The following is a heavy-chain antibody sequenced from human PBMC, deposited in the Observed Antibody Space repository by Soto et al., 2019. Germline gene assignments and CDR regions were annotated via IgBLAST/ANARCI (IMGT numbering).Heavy chain of an antibody. Sequence: EVQLVESGGGLVQPGGSLRLSCAASKFTFSSYWMHWVRQAPGKGLMWVSRINSDGSRTTYADSVKGRFTISRDNAKNTLFLQMNSLRAEDSAVYYCVGVATGSSDWSDPWGQGTLVTVSS. J-gene: IGHJ5*02. CDR3: VGVATGSSDWSDP. V-gene: IGHV3-74*01. CDR2: INSDGSRT. CDR1: KFTFSSYW. D-gene: IGHD1-26*01.